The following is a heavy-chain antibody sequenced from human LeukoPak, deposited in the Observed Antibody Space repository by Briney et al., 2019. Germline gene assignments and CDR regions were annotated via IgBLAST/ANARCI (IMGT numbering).Heavy chain of an antibody. CDR2: ISPRDSEI. CDR3: ARPAYSSRLSRHFDP. V-gene: IGHV5-51*01. J-gene: IGHJ5*02. Sequence: KRGESLKISCEGSGYSFSTYFIAWVRPMPGKGLEWMGSISPRDSEIRYSPSFQGQVTISADNSISTAYLQWGSLKASDTAMYYCARPAYSSRLSRHFDPWGQGTLVTVSS. D-gene: IGHD6-13*01. CDR1: GYSFSTYF.